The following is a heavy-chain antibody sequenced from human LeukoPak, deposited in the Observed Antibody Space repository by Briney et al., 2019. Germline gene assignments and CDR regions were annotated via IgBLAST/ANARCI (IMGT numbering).Heavy chain of an antibody. CDR3: ARGGSYYGFWSGYYDYYYYMDV. D-gene: IGHD3-3*01. V-gene: IGHV4-59*01. CDR1: GGSISSYY. J-gene: IGHJ6*03. Sequence: KPSETLSLTCSISGGSISSYYWSWIRQPPGKGLEWIGYIYDSGSTSYNPSLQSRVTISIDTSKNQFSLRLTSVTAADTAVYYCARGGSYYGFWSGYYDYYYYMDVWGKGTTVTVSS. CDR2: IYDSGST.